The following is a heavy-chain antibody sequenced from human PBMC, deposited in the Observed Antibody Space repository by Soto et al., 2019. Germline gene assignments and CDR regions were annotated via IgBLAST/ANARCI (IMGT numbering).Heavy chain of an antibody. CDR2: ISAYNGNT. CDR1: GYTFTSYG. CDR3: ARDDCSGGSCYLDY. D-gene: IGHD2-15*01. Sequence: ASVKVSCKASGYTFTSYGISWVRQAPGQGLEWMGWISAYNGNTDYAQKLQGRVTMTTDTSTGTAYMELRSLRSGDTAVYYCARDDCSGGSCYLDYWGQGALVTVSS. J-gene: IGHJ4*02. V-gene: IGHV1-18*01.